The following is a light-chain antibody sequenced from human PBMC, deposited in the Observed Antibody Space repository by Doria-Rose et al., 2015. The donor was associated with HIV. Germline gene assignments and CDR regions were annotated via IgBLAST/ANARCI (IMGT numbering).Light chain of an antibody. CDR1: QSTGSF. CDR2: AAS. V-gene: IGKV1-39*01. CDR3: QQSYSTPLT. J-gene: IGKJ4*01. Sequence: DIRVTQSPSSLSASVGDRVTITCRASQSTGSFLNWYQQQPGNALKLLIYAASSLQNGLPSRFSGSGSGTDCTLSISSLQPEDFATYFCQQSYSTPLTFGGGTKVEIK.